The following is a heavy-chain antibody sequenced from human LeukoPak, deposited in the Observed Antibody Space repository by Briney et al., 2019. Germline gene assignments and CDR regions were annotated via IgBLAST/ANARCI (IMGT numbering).Heavy chain of an antibody. J-gene: IGHJ4*02. Sequence: GGSLRLSCAASGFTYSSYWMHWVRQAPGKGLVWVSRINSDGSSTNYADSVKGRFTISRDNAENTLYLQMNSLRAEDTAVYYCASGRGNSGWYRGYYFDYWGQGTLVTVSS. CDR2: INSDGSST. D-gene: IGHD6-19*01. V-gene: IGHV3-74*01. CDR3: ASGRGNSGWYRGYYFDY. CDR1: GFTYSSYW.